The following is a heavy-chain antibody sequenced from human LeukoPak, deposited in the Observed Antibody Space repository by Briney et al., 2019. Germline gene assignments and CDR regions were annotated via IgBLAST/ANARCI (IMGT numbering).Heavy chain of an antibody. J-gene: IGHJ4*02. D-gene: IGHD3-10*01. V-gene: IGHV3-9*03. CDR2: ISWNSGSI. CDR1: GFTFSSYG. CDR3: AKGSMVRGVYIPTPFDY. Sequence: PGGSLRLSCAASGFTFSSYGMHWVRQAPGKGLEWVSGISWNSGSIGYADSVKGRFTISRDNAKNSLYLQMNSLRAEDMALYYCAKGSMVRGVYIPTPFDYWGQGTLVTVSS.